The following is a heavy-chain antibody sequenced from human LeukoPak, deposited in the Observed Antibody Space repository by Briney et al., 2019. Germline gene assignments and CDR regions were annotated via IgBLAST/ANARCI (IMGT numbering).Heavy chain of an antibody. V-gene: IGHV1-2*06. CDR1: GYTFTGYD. D-gene: IGHD2-2*01. Sequence: ASVKVSCKASGYTFTGYDMRWVRQAPGQGLEWMGRINPNSGGTNYAQKFQGRVTMTRDTSMSTAYMELSRLRSEDTAVYYWARPWRVQIAAAPAATAYCSQGPLVTVYS. CDR3: ARPWRVQIAAAPAATAY. J-gene: IGHJ4*02. CDR2: INPNSGGT.